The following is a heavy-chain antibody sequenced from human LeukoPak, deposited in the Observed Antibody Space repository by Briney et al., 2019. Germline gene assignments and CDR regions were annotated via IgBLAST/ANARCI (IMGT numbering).Heavy chain of an antibody. CDR2: IYYSGST. Sequence: PSETLSLTCTVSGGSISSGDYYWSWIRQPPGKGLEWIGYIYYSGSTYYNPSLKSRVTISVDTSKNQFSLKLSSVTAADTAVYYCARVRLSSRGYYYYMDVWAKGPRSPSP. D-gene: IGHD6-6*01. CDR1: GGSISSGDYY. J-gene: IGHJ6*03. V-gene: IGHV4-30-4*08. CDR3: ARVRLSSRGYYYYMDV.